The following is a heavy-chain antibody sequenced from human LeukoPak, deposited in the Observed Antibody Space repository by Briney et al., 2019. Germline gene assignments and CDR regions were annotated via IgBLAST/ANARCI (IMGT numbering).Heavy chain of an antibody. CDR2: IYYSGST. D-gene: IGHD6-13*01. CDR3: ASHHSSLDY. CDR1: GGSISSSSYD. V-gene: IGHV4-39*01. J-gene: IGHJ4*02. Sequence: SETLSLTCTVSGGSISSSSYDWGWIRQPPGKGLEWIGSIYYSGSTYYNPSLKSRVTISVDTSKNQFSLKLSSVTAADTAVYYCASHHSSLDYWGQGTLVTVSS.